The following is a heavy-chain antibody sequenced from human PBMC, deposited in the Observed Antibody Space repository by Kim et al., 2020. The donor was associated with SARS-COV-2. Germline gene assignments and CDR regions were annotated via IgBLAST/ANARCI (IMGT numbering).Heavy chain of an antibody. CDR3: SLGSYYPDY. J-gene: IGHJ4*02. CDR2: GTT. D-gene: IGHD1-26*01. V-gene: IGHV3-49*02. Sequence: GTTEHAESVKGRFTISRDDSKSIAYLQMNSLKTEDTAVYYCSLGSYYPDYWGQGTLVTVSS.